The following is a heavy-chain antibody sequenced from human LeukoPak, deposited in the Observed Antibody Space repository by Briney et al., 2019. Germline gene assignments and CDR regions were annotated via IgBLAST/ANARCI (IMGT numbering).Heavy chain of an antibody. CDR3: ARRYYKRRLYNWFDP. Sequence: PSETLSLTCAIYGGSFSGYYWSWIRQPPGKGLEWIGEINHSGSTNYNPSLKSRVTISVDTSKNQFSLKLSSVTAADTAVYYCARRYYKRRLYNWFDPWGQGTLVTVSS. CDR1: GGSFSGYY. D-gene: IGHD3-10*01. J-gene: IGHJ5*02. V-gene: IGHV4-34*01. CDR2: INHSGST.